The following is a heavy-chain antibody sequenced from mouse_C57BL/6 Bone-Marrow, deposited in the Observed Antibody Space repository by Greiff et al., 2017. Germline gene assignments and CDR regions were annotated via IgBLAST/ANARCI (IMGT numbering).Heavy chain of an antibody. CDR1: GYTFTSYW. Sequence: QVQLQQPGAELVMPGASVKLSCKASGYTFTSYWMPWVKQRPGQGLEWIGEIDPSDSYTNYNQKFKGKSTLTVDKSSSTAYMQLSSLTSEDSAVYYCARSTVVATDYFDYWGQGTTLTVSS. J-gene: IGHJ2*01. CDR2: IDPSDSYT. D-gene: IGHD1-1*01. V-gene: IGHV1-69*01. CDR3: ARSTVVATDYFDY.